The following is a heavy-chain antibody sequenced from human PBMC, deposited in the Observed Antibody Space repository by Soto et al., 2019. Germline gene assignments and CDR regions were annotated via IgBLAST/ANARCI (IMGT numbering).Heavy chain of an antibody. CDR2: IYYSGST. Sequence: QVQLQESGPGLVKPSQTLSLTCTVSGGSISSGGYYWSWIRQHPGKGLEWIGYIYYSGSTYYNPSLKSRVTISVDTSKNQFSLKLSSVPAADTAVYYCARASIVVGLVGFDPWGQGTLVTVSS. V-gene: IGHV4-31*03. J-gene: IGHJ5*02. D-gene: IGHD2-15*01. CDR3: ARASIVVGLVGFDP. CDR1: GGSISSGGYY.